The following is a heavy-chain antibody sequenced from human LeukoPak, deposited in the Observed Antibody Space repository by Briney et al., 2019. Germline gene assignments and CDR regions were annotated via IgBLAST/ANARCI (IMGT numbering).Heavy chain of an antibody. CDR3: TASLLSPGNI. D-gene: IGHD3-10*01. J-gene: IGHJ3*02. CDR1: GFTFSSYW. Sequence: GGSLRLSCTAAGFTFSSYWMHWVRQVPGKGLVWVSHINTDGSSTSYAGSVKGRITISRDNAKNTLYLQVNSLRAEDTAVYYCTASLLSPGNIWGQGTVVTVSS. V-gene: IGHV3-74*01. CDR2: INTDGSST.